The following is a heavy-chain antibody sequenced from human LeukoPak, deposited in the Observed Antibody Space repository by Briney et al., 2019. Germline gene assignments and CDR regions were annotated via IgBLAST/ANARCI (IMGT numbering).Heavy chain of an antibody. CDR2: IDPNNGDT. CDR1: AYTFTGYY. J-gene: IGHJ3*02. D-gene: IGHD2-8*01. CDR3: AGRSRNGLDAFDI. V-gene: IGHV1-2*02. Sequence: ASVKVSCKASAYTFTGYYLHWVRQAPGQGPEWVGWIDPNNGDTEYAQEFQGRVTMTRVRSISTAYMELSRLTSDDTAVYYCAGRSRNGLDAFDIWGQGTMVTVSS.